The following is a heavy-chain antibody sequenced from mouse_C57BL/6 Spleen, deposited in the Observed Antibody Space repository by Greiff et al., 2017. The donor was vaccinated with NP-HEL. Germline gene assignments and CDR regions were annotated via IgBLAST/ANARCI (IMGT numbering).Heavy chain of an antibody. Sequence: EVQLQQSVAELVRPGASVKLSCTASGFNIKNTYMHWVKQRPEQGLEWIGRIDPANGNTKYAPKFQGKATITEDTSSNTAYLQLSSLTSEDTAIYYCASGFDYYGSPNYAMDYWGQGTSVTVSS. CDR3: ASGFDYYGSPNYAMDY. D-gene: IGHD1-1*01. V-gene: IGHV14-3*01. CDR1: GFNIKNTY. CDR2: IDPANGNT. J-gene: IGHJ4*01.